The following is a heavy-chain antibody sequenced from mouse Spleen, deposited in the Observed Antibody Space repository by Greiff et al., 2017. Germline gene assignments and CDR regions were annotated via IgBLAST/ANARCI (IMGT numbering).Heavy chain of an antibody. CDR1: GYTFTSYW. D-gene: IGHD4-1*01. J-gene: IGHJ2*01. CDR3: ARGTGLDY. Sequence: VQLKQPGAELVRPGSSVKLSCKASGYTFTSYWMHWVKQRPIQGLEWIGNIDPSDSETHYNQKFKDKATLTVDKSSSTAYMQLSSLTSEDSAVYYCARGTGLDYWGQGTTLTVSS. CDR2: IDPSDSET. V-gene: IGHV1-52*01.